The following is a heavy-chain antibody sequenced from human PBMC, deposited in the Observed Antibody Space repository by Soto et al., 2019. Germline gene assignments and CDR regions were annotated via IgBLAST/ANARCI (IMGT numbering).Heavy chain of an antibody. Sequence: PSQTLRLPCSVSDGCISSYCRSWISKTPGKGLEWIGYIYYSGSTNYNASLKSRVTISVDTSKNQFSLRLSSVTAADTAVYYCARMRVEIWTGYYSPGAFDIWGQGTMVTVSS. CDR3: ARMRVEIWTGYYSPGAFDI. J-gene: IGHJ3*02. CDR2: IYYSGST. D-gene: IGHD3-9*01. CDR1: DGCISSYC. V-gene: IGHV4-59*01.